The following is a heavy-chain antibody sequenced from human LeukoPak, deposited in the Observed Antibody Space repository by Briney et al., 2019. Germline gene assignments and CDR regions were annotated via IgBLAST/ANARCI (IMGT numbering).Heavy chain of an antibody. V-gene: IGHV4-39*07. CDR1: GGSISSGSYY. Sequence: SETLSLTCTVSGGSISSGSYYWGWIRQPPGKGLEWIGSIYHSGSTYYNPSLKSRVTISVDTSKNQFSLKLSSVTAADTAVHYCARDMVRGVNDYWGQGTLVTVSS. J-gene: IGHJ4*02. CDR3: ARDMVRGVNDY. D-gene: IGHD3-10*01. CDR2: IYHSGST.